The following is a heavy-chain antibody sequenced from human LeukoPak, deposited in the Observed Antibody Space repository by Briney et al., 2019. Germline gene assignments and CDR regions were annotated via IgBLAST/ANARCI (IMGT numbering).Heavy chain of an antibody. J-gene: IGHJ6*02. CDR1: GYTFTSYG. CDR2: ISAYNGNT. Sequence: AASVTVSCKASGYTFTSYGISWVRQAPGQGLEWMGWISAYNGNTNYAQKLQGRVTMTTDTSTSTAYMELRSLRSDDTAVYYCARGLDFGVVRTHYYYYGMDVWGQGTTVTVSS. CDR3: ARGLDFGVVRTHYYYYGMDV. V-gene: IGHV1-18*01. D-gene: IGHD3-3*01.